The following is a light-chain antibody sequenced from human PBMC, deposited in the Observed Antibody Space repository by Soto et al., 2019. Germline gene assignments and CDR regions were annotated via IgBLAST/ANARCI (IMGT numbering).Light chain of an antibody. CDR1: QSLGRY. CDR3: QQSYSTPYT. V-gene: IGKV1-39*01. Sequence: DIQMTQSPSSLSASEGDRVTITCRASQSLGRYLNWYQQKPGKAPKLLIYAASSLIYTASSLQSGVPSRFSGAGSGTDFTLTISSLQSEDFATYYCQQSYSTPYTFGGGTKVEIK. CDR2: AASSLIYTAS. J-gene: IGKJ4*01.